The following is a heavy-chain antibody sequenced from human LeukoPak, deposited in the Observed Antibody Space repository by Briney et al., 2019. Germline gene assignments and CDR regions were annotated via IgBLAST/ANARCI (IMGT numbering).Heavy chain of an antibody. CDR3: ARVSVAGTEDYFHY. CDR2: IYTSGST. V-gene: IGHV4-61*02. D-gene: IGHD6-19*01. CDR1: GGSISSGSYY. Sequence: SETLSLTCTVSGGSISSGSYYWSWIRQPAGKGLEWIGRIYTSGSTNYNPSLKSRVTISVDTSKNQFSLKLSSVTAADTAVYYCARVSVAGTEDYFHYWGQGTLVTVSS. J-gene: IGHJ4*02.